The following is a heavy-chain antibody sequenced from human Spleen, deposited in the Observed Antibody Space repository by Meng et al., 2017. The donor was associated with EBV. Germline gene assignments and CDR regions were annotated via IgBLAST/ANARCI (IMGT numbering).Heavy chain of an antibody. V-gene: IGHV1-46*01. CDR3: ARDYGGNSGGDF. Sequence: QGQLWQSGAGGKKPGASVKVSCQASGYTFTTYYIHWVRQAPGQGLEWVGMINPSGGSTTYAQRFQGRVTMTRDTSTSTVYMELSSLTSEDTAVYYCARDYGGNSGGDFWGQGTLVTVSS. CDR1: GYTFTTYY. CDR2: INPSGGST. D-gene: IGHD4-23*01. J-gene: IGHJ4*02.